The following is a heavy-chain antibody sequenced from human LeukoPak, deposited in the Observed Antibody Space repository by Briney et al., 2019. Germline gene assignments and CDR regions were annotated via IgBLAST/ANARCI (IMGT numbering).Heavy chain of an antibody. V-gene: IGHV3-30*02. CDR1: GFTFSSYG. CDR2: IRNDASNT. CDR3: AKRAGSAWSAGA. D-gene: IGHD3-10*01. Sequence: GGSLRLSCAASGFTFSSYGMHWVRQAPGKGLDWVAYIRNDASNTYYADSVKGRFSISRDNSKNTVHLQMNSLIPEDTAVYYCAKRAGSAWSAGAWGQGALVTVSS. J-gene: IGHJ5*02.